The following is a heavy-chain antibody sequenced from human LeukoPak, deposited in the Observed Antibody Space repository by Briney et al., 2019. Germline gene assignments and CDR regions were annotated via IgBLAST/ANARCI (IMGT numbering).Heavy chain of an antibody. Sequence: SETLSLTCTVSGGSISSYYCSWIRQPPGKGLEWIGYIYYSGSTNYNPSLKSRVTISVDTSKNQFSLKLSSVTAADTAVYYRARDSRDAFDIWGQGTMVTVSS. CDR2: IYYSGST. CDR3: ARDSRDAFDI. V-gene: IGHV4-59*01. J-gene: IGHJ3*02. CDR1: GGSISSYY.